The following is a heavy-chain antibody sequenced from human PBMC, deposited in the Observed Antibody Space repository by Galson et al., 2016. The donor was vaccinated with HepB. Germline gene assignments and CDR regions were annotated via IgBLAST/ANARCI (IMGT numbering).Heavy chain of an antibody. V-gene: IGHV3-74*01. Sequence: SLRLSCAASGFTFSTYWMHWVRQAPGKGLVWLSRVNTDGSGADYADSVKGRFTISRGNSKNTLYLQMNRRDGDTAVYYCARGYCSSTSPCGMDVWGQGTTVTVSS. CDR2: VNTDGSGA. D-gene: IGHD2-2*01. CDR3: ARGYCSSTSPCGMDV. J-gene: IGHJ6*02. CDR1: GFTFSTYW.